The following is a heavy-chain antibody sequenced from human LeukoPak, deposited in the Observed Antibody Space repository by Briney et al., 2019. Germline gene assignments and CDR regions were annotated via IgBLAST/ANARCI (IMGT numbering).Heavy chain of an antibody. CDR3: ARWTKNYFDY. CDR1: GGSISSDSFY. CDR2: MYYSGST. J-gene: IGHJ4*02. Sequence: SETLSLTCSVSGGSISSDSFYWGWIRQPPGKGLEWIGSMYYSGSTYYNPSLKSQVTISVDTSMNQFSLKLSSVTAADTAVYYCARWTKNYFDYWGQGTLVTVSS. D-gene: IGHD3/OR15-3a*01. V-gene: IGHV4-39*01.